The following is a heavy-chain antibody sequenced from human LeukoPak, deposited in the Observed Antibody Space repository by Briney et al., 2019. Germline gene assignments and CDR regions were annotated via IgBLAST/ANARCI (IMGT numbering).Heavy chain of an antibody. J-gene: IGHJ4*02. Sequence: SVKVSCKASGGTFSSYAISWVRQAPGQGLEWMGGIIPIFGTANYAQKFQGRVTITADKSTSTAYMELSSLRSGDTAVYYCARGYSYGYVGTYFDYWGQGTLATVSS. V-gene: IGHV1-69*06. CDR3: ARGYSYGYVGTYFDY. CDR2: IIPIFGTA. CDR1: GGTFSSYA. D-gene: IGHD5-18*01.